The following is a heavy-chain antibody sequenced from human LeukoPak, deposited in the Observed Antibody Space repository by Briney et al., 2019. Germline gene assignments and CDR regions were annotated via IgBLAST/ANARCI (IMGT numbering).Heavy chain of an antibody. D-gene: IGHD3-22*01. Sequence: PSETLSLTCTVSGGSISSHYWSWVRQPPGKGLEWIGYIYYSGSTNYNPSLKSRVTISVDTSKNQFSLKLSSVTAADTAVYYCARVGPDYYDSSGYYPDYWGQGTLVTVSS. CDR1: GGSISSHY. CDR3: ARVGPDYYDSSGYYPDY. V-gene: IGHV4-59*11. J-gene: IGHJ4*02. CDR2: IYYSGST.